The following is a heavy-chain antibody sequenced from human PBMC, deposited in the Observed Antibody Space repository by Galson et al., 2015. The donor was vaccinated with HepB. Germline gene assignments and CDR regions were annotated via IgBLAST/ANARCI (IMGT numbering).Heavy chain of an antibody. Sequence: PALVKPPQTLTLTCTFSGFSLRITGEAVGWIRQPPGKALEWLGLIYWDDSDYYSPSLRGRLTITKDSSKGQAVLTMTNMDPVDTATYYCAHTSDWKYNFDFWGQGALVTVYS. J-gene: IGHJ4*02. CDR3: AHTSDWKYNFDF. D-gene: IGHD1-7*01. CDR1: GFSLRITGEA. V-gene: IGHV2-5*02. CDR2: IYWDDSD.